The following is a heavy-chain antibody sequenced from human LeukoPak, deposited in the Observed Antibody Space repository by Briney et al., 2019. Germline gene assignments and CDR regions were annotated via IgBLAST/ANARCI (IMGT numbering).Heavy chain of an antibody. CDR3: TRQSIAGDRRDY. Sequence: GGSLRLSCVASGFTFSGSAMHWVRQASGKGLEWVGRIRSKANSYATAYAASVKGRFTISRDDSKNTAYLQMNSLKTEDTAVYYCTRQSIAGDRRDYWGQGTLVTVSS. D-gene: IGHD6-6*01. CDR2: IRSKANSYAT. J-gene: IGHJ4*02. V-gene: IGHV3-73*01. CDR1: GFTFSGSA.